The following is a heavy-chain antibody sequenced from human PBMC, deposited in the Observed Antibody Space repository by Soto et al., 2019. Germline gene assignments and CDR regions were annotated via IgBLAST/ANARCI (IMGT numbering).Heavy chain of an antibody. CDR3: ARDMYSSSWYFYYYSMDV. V-gene: IGHV3-23*01. CDR1: GFTFSSYA. Sequence: EVQVLESGGGLVQPGGSLRVSCAASGFTFSSYAMRWVRQAPGKGLEWVSAISGSGGSTYYADSVKGRFTISRDNSKNTLYLQMNSLRAEDTAVYYCARDMYSSSWYFYYYSMDVWGQGTTVTVSS. D-gene: IGHD6-13*01. J-gene: IGHJ6*02. CDR2: ISGSGGST.